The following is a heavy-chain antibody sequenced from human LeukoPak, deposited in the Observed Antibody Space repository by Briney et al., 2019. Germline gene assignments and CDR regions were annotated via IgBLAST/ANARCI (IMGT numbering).Heavy chain of an antibody. D-gene: IGHD4-17*01. CDR3: AKTRTYGDYE. CDR1: GFTFDDYA. Sequence: GGSLRLSCAASGFTFDDYAMHWVRQAPGKGLEWVSGISWNSGSIGYADSVKGRFTISRDNAKNSLYLQMNSLRAEDTALYYCAKTRTYGDYEWGQGTLVTVSS. J-gene: IGHJ4*02. V-gene: IGHV3-9*01. CDR2: ISWNSGSI.